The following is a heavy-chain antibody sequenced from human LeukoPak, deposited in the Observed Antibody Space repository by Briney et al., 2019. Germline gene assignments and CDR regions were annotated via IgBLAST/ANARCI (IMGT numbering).Heavy chain of an antibody. CDR1: GFSFSDYY. V-gene: IGHV3-11*01. CDR2: ISSSGSTI. Sequence: GGSLRLSCAASGFSFSDYYMSWICQAPGKGLEWVSYISSSGSTIYYADSVKGRFTVSRDNAKNSLYLQMNSLRAEDTAVYYCARFKFGSGSYRDDYFDYWGQGTLVTVSS. J-gene: IGHJ4*02. CDR3: ARFKFGSGSYRDDYFDY. D-gene: IGHD3-10*01.